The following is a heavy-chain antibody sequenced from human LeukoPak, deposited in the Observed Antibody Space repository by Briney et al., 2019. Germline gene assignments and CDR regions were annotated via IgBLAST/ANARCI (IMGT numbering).Heavy chain of an antibody. Sequence: GGSLRLSCAASGLTFSNYAMNWVRQAPGKGLEWVSSISESGDTTHYADSVKGRFTISRDNAQNTLYLQMNTLRAEDTALYYCAKQWVDCWGQGTLVTVSS. D-gene: IGHD1-26*01. CDR2: ISESGDTT. CDR1: GLTFSNYA. J-gene: IGHJ4*02. CDR3: AKQWVDC. V-gene: IGHV3-23*01.